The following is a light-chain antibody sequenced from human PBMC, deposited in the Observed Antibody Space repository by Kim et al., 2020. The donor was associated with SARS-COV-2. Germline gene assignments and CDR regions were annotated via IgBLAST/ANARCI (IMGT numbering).Light chain of an antibody. Sequence: LSLSPGERATLSCRASQSVSSYLAWYQQNPGQAPRLLIYDASNRATGIPARFSGSGSGTDFTLTISSLEPEDFAVYYCQQRSNWYTFGQGTKLEIK. CDR1: QSVSSY. J-gene: IGKJ2*01. CDR2: DAS. CDR3: QQRSNWYT. V-gene: IGKV3-11*01.